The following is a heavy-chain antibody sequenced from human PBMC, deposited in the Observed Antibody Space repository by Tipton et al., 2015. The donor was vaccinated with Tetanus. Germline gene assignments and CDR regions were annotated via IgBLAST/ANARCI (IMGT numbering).Heavy chain of an antibody. CDR3: ARGSSQQLLTDWFDP. CDR1: GGTFSSYA. CDR2: IIPIFGTA. J-gene: IGHJ5*02. V-gene: IGHV1-69*06. Sequence: QSGPEVKKPGSSVKVSCKASGGTFSSYAISWVRQAPGQGLEWMGGIIPIFGTADYAQKFQGRVTITADKSTSTAYMELSSLRSGDTAVYYCARGSSQQLLTDWFDPWGQGTLVTVSS. D-gene: IGHD6-13*01.